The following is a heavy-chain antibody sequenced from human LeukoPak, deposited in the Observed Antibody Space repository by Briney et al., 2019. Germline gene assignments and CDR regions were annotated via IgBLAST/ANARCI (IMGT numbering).Heavy chain of an antibody. J-gene: IGHJ4*02. D-gene: IGHD3-9*01. CDR3: ARGRYFDWLLYDY. V-gene: IGHV1-2*02. Sequence: ASVKVSCKASGYTFTGYYMHWVRQAPGQGLEWMGWINPNSGGTIYAQKFQGRVTMTRDTSISTAYMELSRLRSDDTAVYYCARGRYFDWLLYDYWGQGTLVTVSS. CDR1: GYTFTGYY. CDR2: INPNSGGT.